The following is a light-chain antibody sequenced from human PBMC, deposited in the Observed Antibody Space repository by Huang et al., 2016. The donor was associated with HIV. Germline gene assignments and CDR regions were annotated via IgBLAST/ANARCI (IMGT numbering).Light chain of an antibody. CDR1: QDIGNN. CDR2: AAS. J-gene: IGKJ2*01. V-gene: IGKV1-6*01. Sequence: ALQVTQSPLSLSAAVGDRVTITCRASQDIGNNLGWYQQKPGKAPKLLMYAASTLEVGVPPRVSGSGSGADFTLTISSLQPEDLATYYCLQDYNYPFTFGHGTTVDIK. CDR3: LQDYNYPFT.